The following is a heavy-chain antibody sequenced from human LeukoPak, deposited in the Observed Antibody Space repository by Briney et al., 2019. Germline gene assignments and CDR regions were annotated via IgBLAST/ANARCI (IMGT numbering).Heavy chain of an antibody. CDR2: IYYSGST. D-gene: IGHD2-2*02. CDR1: GGSISSYY. V-gene: IGHV4-59*08. J-gene: IGHJ4*02. CDR3: ARAEGYCSSTSCYIYFDY. Sequence: SETLSLTCTVSGGSISSYYWSWIRQPPGKGMEWIGYIYYSGSTNYTPSLKSRVTISVDTSKNQFSLKLSSVTAADTAVYYCARAEGYCSSTSCYIYFDYWGQGTLVTVSS.